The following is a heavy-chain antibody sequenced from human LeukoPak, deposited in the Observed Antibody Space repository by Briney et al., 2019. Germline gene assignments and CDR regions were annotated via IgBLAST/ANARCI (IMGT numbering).Heavy chain of an antibody. D-gene: IGHD6-6*01. Sequence: SGGSLRLSCAASGFTFSSYSMNWVRQAPGKGLEWVSSISSSSSYIYYADSVKGRFTISRDNAKNSLYLQMNSLRAEDTAVYYCASTYSSSSPFDYWGQGTLVTVSS. CDR3: ASTYSSSSPFDY. CDR2: ISSSSSYI. CDR1: GFTFSSYS. V-gene: IGHV3-21*01. J-gene: IGHJ4*02.